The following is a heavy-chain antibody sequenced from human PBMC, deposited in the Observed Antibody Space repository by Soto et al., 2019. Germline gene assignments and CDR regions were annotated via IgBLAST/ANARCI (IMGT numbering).Heavy chain of an antibody. CDR2: IYYSGST. CDR1: GGSISSYY. D-gene: IGHD6-13*01. CDR3: ARVGIAADFDY. J-gene: IGHJ4*02. V-gene: IGHV4-59*01. Sequence: SETLSLTCTVSGGSISSYYWSWIRQPPGKGLEWIGYIYYSGSTNYNPSLKSRVTISVDTSKNQFSLKLSSVTAADTAVYYCARVGIAADFDYWGQGTLVTVSS.